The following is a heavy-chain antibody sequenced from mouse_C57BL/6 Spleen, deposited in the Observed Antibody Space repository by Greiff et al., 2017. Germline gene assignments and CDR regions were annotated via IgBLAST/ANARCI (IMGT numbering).Heavy chain of an antibody. CDR2: IDPANGNT. CDR1: GFNIKDTY. D-gene: IGHD1-1*01. V-gene: IGHV14-3*01. Sequence: VQLQQSVAELVRPGASVKLSCTASGFNIKDTYMHWVKQRPEQGLEWIGRIDPANGNTKYAPKFQGKATITAVTSSNTAYLQHSSLTSADTAIYYCARGGITTVVASYYYAMDYWGQGTSVTVSS. J-gene: IGHJ4*01. CDR3: ARGGITTVVASYYYAMDY.